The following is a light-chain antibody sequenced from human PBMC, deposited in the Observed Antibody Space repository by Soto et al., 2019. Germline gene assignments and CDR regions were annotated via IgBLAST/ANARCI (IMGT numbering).Light chain of an antibody. V-gene: IGLV2-14*01. CDR3: SSYTSGNTVA. J-gene: IGLJ2*01. CDR1: ISDVGGYNY. Sequence: QSVLTQPASVSGSPGQSITISCTGTISDVGGYNYVSWYQQNPGKAPKLVIYEVTNRPSGISNRFSGSKSGNTASLTISGLQAEDEADYYCSSYTSGNTVAFGGGTKLTVL. CDR2: EVT.